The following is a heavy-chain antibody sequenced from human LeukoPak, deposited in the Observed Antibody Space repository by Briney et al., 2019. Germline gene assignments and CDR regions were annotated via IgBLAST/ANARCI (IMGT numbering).Heavy chain of an antibody. Sequence: SETLSLTCTASGGSISSYYWSWIRQPPGKGLERIGYIYYSGSTNYNPSLKSRVTISVDTSKNQFSLRLSSVTAADTAVYYCARMLKTYYYDSSGYAFDIWGQGTMVTVSS. CDR1: GGSISSYY. V-gene: IGHV4-59*01. CDR2: IYYSGST. CDR3: ARMLKTYYYDSSGYAFDI. J-gene: IGHJ3*02. D-gene: IGHD3-22*01.